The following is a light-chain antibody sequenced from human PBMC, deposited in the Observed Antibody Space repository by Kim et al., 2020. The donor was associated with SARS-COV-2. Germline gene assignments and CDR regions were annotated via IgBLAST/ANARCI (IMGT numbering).Light chain of an antibody. J-gene: IGKJ1*01. CDR2: GAF. CDR3: QQYHSSPWT. V-gene: IGKV3-20*01. Sequence: SAGERATLACRASQSVSSSYFAWYQQRPGQPPRLLIYGAFSRANGIPDRFSGSGSGTDFTLTISRLEPEDFAVYYCQQYHSSPWTFGQGTKVDIK. CDR1: QSVSSSY.